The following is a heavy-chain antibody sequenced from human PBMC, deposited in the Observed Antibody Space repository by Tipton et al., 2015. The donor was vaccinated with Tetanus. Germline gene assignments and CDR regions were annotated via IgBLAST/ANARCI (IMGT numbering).Heavy chain of an antibody. J-gene: IGHJ4*02. CDR3: ARAAGFLGLTHDF. CDR2: IYQTGTT. CDR1: GGSISSGGYY. D-gene: IGHD2/OR15-2a*01. Sequence: TLSLTCTVSGGSISSGGYYWSWIRQPPGKGLEWIGYIYQTGTTYYNPSLKGRVTISMDRSNTQFSLRLDSLTAADTAVYYCARAAGFLGLTHDFWGRGTLVSVSS. V-gene: IGHV4-30-2*01.